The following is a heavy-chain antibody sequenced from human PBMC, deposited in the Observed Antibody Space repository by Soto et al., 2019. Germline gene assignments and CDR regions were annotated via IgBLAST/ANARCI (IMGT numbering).Heavy chain of an antibody. V-gene: IGHV3-7*01. CDR2: IKQDGSEK. CDR3: ARDQDGDYVFWYYYYGMDV. CDR1: GFTFSSYW. D-gene: IGHD4-17*01. Sequence: GGSLRLSCAASGFTFSSYWMSWVRQAPGKGLEWVANIKQDGSEKYYVDSVKGRFTISRDNAKNSLYLQMNSLRAEDTAVYYCARDQDGDYVFWYYYYGMDVWGQGTTVTVSS. J-gene: IGHJ6*02.